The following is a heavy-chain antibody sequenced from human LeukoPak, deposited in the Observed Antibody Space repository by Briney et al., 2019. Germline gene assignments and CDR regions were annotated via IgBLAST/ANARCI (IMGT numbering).Heavy chain of an antibody. Sequence: PSETLSLTCTVSGGSISSYYWSWIRQPPGKGLEWIGYIHHSGNTNYNPSLKSRVTISVDTSKNQFSLKLSSVTAADTAVYYCARVAITFGGVISTNYYYYMDVWGKGTTVTVSS. CDR3: ARVAITFGGVISTNYYYYMDV. CDR1: GGSISSYY. CDR2: IHHSGNT. V-gene: IGHV4-59*01. D-gene: IGHD3-16*01. J-gene: IGHJ6*03.